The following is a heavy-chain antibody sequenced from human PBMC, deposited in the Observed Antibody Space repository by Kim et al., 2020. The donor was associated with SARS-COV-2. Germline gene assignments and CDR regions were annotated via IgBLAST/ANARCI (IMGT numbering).Heavy chain of an antibody. V-gene: IGHV1-18*01. CDR2: ISAYNGNT. Sequence: ASVKVSCKASGYTFTSYGISWVRQAPGQGLEWMGWISAYNGNTNYAQKLQGRVTMTTDTSTSTAYMELRSLRSDDTAVYYCARLGQVLWFGERRAEAFDIWGQGTMVTVSS. J-gene: IGHJ3*02. CDR1: GYTFTSYG. CDR3: ARLGQVLWFGERRAEAFDI. D-gene: IGHD3-10*01.